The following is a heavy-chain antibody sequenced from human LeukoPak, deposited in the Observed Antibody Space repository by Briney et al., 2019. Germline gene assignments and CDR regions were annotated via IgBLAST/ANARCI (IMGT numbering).Heavy chain of an antibody. J-gene: IGHJ4*02. CDR2: ISGSGGST. Sequence: GGSLRLSCAASGFTFSSYAMSWVRQAPGKGLEWVSAISGSGGSTYYADSVKGRFTISRDNSKNTLYLQMNSLRGEDTAVYYCAKDVGIAAAGTIDYWGQGTLVTVSS. V-gene: IGHV3-23*01. CDR3: AKDVGIAAAGTIDY. CDR1: GFTFSSYA. D-gene: IGHD6-13*01.